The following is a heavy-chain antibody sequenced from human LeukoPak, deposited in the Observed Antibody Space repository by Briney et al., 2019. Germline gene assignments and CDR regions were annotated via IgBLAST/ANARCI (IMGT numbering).Heavy chain of an antibody. D-gene: IGHD6-13*01. V-gene: IGHV4-30-2*01. CDR3: ARAGSRISSWYGDTSFDY. CDR2: ISHSGGT. Sequence: SETLSLTCTVSSGSISSGDYYWSWIRQPPGKGLEWIGYISHSGGTYYNPSLTSRVTISVDTSKNRFSLKLSSVTAADTAVYYCARAGSRISSWYGDTSFDYWGQGTLVTVSS. CDR1: SGSISSGDYY. J-gene: IGHJ4*02.